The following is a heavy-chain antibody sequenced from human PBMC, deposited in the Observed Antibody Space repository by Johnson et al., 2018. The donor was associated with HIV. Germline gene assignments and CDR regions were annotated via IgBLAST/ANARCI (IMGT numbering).Heavy chain of an antibody. CDR1: GFTFSNYP. Sequence: VQLVESGGGLVQPGGSLRLSCVASGFTFSNYPMHWVRQAPGRGLEYVSRVTNNGDSTYYVNAVKGRFTISRDNSKNTLYLQIDSLRAEDTAVYYCATDYKFWSGRPDSFDVWGQGTMVTVSS. D-gene: IGHD3-3*01. CDR2: VTNNGDST. J-gene: IGHJ3*01. V-gene: IGHV3-64*01. CDR3: ATDYKFWSGRPDSFDV.